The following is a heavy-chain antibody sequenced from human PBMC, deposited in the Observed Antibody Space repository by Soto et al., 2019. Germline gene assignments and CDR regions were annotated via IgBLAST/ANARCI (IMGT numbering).Heavy chain of an antibody. CDR2: ISWNSGSI. J-gene: IGHJ5*02. CDR3: AKGRLYNWNEAEFDR. V-gene: IGHV3-9*01. Sequence: EVQLVESGGGLVQPGRSLRLSCAASGFTFDDYAMHWVRQAPGKGLEWVSGISWNSGSIGYADSVKGRFTISRDNVKNSLYLQMDSLRSEDAALYYCAKGRLYNWNEAEFDRWGQGTLVTVSS. CDR1: GFTFDDYA. D-gene: IGHD1-1*01.